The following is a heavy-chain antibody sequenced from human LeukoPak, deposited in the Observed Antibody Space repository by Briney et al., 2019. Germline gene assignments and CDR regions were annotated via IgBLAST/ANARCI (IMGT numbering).Heavy chain of an antibody. CDR2: ISWDGSNT. D-gene: IGHD6-19*01. CDR3: AKGDLGEQWLILGIDY. Sequence: GGSLRLSCAASGFTFDDYTMHWVRQAPGKGLEWVSLISWDGSNTYYADSVKGRFTISRDNSKNSLSLQMNSLRTEDTALYYCAKGDLGEQWLILGIDYWGQGTPVTVSS. J-gene: IGHJ4*02. V-gene: IGHV3-43*01. CDR1: GFTFDDYT.